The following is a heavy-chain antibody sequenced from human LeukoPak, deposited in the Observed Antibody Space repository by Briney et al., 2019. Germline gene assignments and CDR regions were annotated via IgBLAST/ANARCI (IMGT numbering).Heavy chain of an antibody. D-gene: IGHD3-10*01. J-gene: IGHJ5*02. CDR1: GFTFSSYS. V-gene: IGHV3-21*01. Sequence: GGSLRLSCAASGFTFSSYSMNWVRQAPGKGLEWVSSISSSSSYIYYADSVKGRFTISRDNAKNSLYLQMNSLRAEDTAVYYCARDHAHYYGSGGGFDPWGQGTLVTVSS. CDR2: ISSSSSYI. CDR3: ARDHAHYYGSGGGFDP.